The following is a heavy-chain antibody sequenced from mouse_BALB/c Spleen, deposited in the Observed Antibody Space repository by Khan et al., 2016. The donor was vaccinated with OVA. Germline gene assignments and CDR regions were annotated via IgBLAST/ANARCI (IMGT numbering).Heavy chain of an antibody. V-gene: IGHV2-2*02. CDR1: GFSLPNYS. Sequence: QVQLKQSGPGLVQPSQSLSITCTVSGFSLPNYSVHWVRQSPGKGLEWLGVIWSAGSTDYHEAFISRLTISKDNSRSQVFFKMNNMQPNDTAIYXCARRGYDYGRGALFAYWGQGTLVTVSA. CDR3: ARRGYDYGRGALFAY. J-gene: IGHJ3*01. D-gene: IGHD2-4*01. CDR2: IWSAGST.